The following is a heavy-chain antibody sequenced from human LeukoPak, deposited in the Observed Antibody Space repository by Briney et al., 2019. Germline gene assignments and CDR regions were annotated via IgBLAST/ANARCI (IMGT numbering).Heavy chain of an antibody. CDR2: INPNSGGT. D-gene: IGHD2-15*01. CDR3: ARSYCSGGSCYSWFDP. J-gene: IGHJ5*02. V-gene: IGHV1-2*02. CDR1: GYTFTGYY. Sequence: ASVKVSYKASGYTFTGYYMHWVRQAPGQGLEWMRWINPNSGGTNYAQKFQGRVTMTRDTSISTAYMELSRLRSDDTAVYYCARSYCSGGSCYSWFDPWGQGTLVTVSS.